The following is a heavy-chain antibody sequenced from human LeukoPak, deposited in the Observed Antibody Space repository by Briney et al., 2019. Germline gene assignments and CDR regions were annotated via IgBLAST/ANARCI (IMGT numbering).Heavy chain of an antibody. D-gene: IGHD6-19*01. Sequence: GGSLRLSCAVSGFIFDHFAMSWVRQAPGKGLEWVSLINGSGDATKHADSVMGRFTISRDNSKNTLYLQMNSLRAEDTAVYYCAKDWVAVAGGGWFDPWGQGTLVTVSS. V-gene: IGHV3-23*01. CDR2: INGSGDAT. CDR1: GFIFDHFA. J-gene: IGHJ5*02. CDR3: AKDWVAVAGGGWFDP.